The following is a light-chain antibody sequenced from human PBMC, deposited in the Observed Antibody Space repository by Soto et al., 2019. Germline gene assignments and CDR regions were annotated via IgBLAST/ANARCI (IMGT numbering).Light chain of an antibody. CDR3: SSYTRSNTLV. Sequence: QSALTQPASVSGSPGQSITISCTGTSSDVGGYNYVSWYQQHPGKAPKLMIYDVSNRPSGVSNRFSGSKSGNTASLTISGLRAEDEADYYCSSYTRSNTLVFGGGTKLTVL. V-gene: IGLV2-14*01. CDR2: DVS. CDR1: SSDVGGYNY. J-gene: IGLJ3*02.